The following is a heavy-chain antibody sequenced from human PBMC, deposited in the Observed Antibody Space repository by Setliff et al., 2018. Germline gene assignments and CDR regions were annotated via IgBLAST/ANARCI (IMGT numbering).Heavy chain of an antibody. J-gene: IGHJ4*02. CDR1: GFSLNTSGMR. CDR3: VRISASSSHFDY. CDR2: IDWDDDK. V-gene: IGHV2-70*04. D-gene: IGHD6-13*01. Sequence: ESGPTLVNPTPTLTLTCTFSGFSLNTSGMRVSWIRQPPGKALEWLARIDWDDDKFYSTSLKTRLTISKDTSKKQVVLTMTNMDPVDTATYYCVRISASSSHFDYWGPGTLVTVSS.